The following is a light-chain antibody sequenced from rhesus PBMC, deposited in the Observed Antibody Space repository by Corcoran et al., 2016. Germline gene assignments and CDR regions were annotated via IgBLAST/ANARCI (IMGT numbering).Light chain of an antibody. J-gene: IGKJ4*01. V-gene: IGKV2-64*01. Sequence: DVVMTQSPLSLPVIPGQPASISCRSSQSLPHINGTTYLSWFLQKPGQPQRRLIFKVSNRDSGVPDRFGGRGAGTDFTRKSSRVEAEDVGVYYCMQGSRWPPLTFGGGTKVEIK. CDR3: MQGSRWPPLT. CDR1: QSLPHINGTTY. CDR2: KVS.